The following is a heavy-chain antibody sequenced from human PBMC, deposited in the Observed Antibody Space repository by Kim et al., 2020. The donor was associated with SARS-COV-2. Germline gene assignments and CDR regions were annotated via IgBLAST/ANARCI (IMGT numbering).Heavy chain of an antibody. Sequence: ASVKVSCKASGYTFTSYAMNWVRQAPGQGLEWMGWINTNTGNPTYAQGFTGRFVFSLDTSVSTAYLQISSLKAEDTAVYCCARDQSYAVTTKQYYYYGMDVWGQGTTVTVSS. J-gene: IGHJ6*02. V-gene: IGHV7-4-1*02. CDR2: INTNTGNP. CDR1: GYTFTSYA. D-gene: IGHD3-16*01. CDR3: ARDQSYAVTTKQYYYYGMDV.